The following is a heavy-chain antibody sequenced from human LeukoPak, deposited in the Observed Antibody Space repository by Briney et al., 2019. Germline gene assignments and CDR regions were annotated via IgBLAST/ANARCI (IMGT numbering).Heavy chain of an antibody. D-gene: IGHD3-22*01. J-gene: IGHJ5*02. Sequence: PGGSLRLSCAASGFTFSSYEMNWVRQAPGKGLEWVSYISSSGSTIYYADSVKGRFTISRGNAKNSLYLQMNSLRAEDTAVYYCARDGYDSSGYSNWFDPWGQGTLVTVSS. CDR1: GFTFSSYE. CDR2: ISSSGSTI. CDR3: ARDGYDSSGYSNWFDP. V-gene: IGHV3-48*03.